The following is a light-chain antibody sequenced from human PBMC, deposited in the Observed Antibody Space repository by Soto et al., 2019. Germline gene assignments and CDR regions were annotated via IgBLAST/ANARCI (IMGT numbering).Light chain of an antibody. CDR2: DAS. CDR3: QQYGSSPR. J-gene: IGKJ1*01. V-gene: IGKV3-11*01. Sequence: EIVLTQSPATLSLSPGERASLSCRASQSVFSYLAWYQQKPGQPPRLLIYDASDRTTGIPARFTGSGSGTDFTLTISRLEPEDCAVYYCQQYGSSPRFGQGTKVDIK. CDR1: QSVFSY.